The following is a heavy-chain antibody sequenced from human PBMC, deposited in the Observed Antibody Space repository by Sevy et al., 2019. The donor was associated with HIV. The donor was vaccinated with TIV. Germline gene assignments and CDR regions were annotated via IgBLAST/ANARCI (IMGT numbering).Heavy chain of an antibody. D-gene: IGHD1-26*01. CDR3: ARSGGSYDYGMDV. J-gene: IGHJ6*02. CDR2: IKQDGSEK. Sequence: GGSLRLSCAASEFTFSSYWMSWVRQAPGKGLEWVANIKQDGSEKYYVDSVKGRFTISRDDAKNSLYLQRNSLRAEDTAVYYCARSGGSYDYGMDVWGQGTTVTVSS. CDR1: EFTFSSYW. V-gene: IGHV3-7*01.